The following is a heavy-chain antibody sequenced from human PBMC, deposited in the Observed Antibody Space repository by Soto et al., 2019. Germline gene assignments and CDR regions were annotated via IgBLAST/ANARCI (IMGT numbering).Heavy chain of an antibody. Sequence: QVQLQQWGAGLLKPSETLSLTCAVYGGSFSGHYWSWIRQPPGKGLEWIGEINHSGSTNYNPSLNSLVTISVDTSKNQFSLKLTSVTVADTAVYYCARAAPEADYYYGMDVWGQGTTVTVSS. CDR1: GGSFSGHY. J-gene: IGHJ6*02. CDR3: ARAAPEADYYYGMDV. CDR2: INHSGST. V-gene: IGHV4-34*01. D-gene: IGHD6-19*01.